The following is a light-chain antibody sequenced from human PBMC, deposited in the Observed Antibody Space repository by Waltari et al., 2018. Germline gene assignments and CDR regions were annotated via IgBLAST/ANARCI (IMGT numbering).Light chain of an antibody. CDR3: QQVDSFPRT. J-gene: IGKJ1*01. CDR1: QGISSR. Sequence: DIQMTQSPSSVSASVGDRVNLTCRASQGISSRLAWYQHKPGKAPKLLIYDASSLHSGVQSRCSGSGSGTEFTLTISSLQPEDFVTYYCQQVDSFPRTFGQGTKVEVK. V-gene: IGKV1-12*01. CDR2: DAS.